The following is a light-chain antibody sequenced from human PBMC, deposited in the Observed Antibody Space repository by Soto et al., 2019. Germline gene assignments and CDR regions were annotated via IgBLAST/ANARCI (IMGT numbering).Light chain of an antibody. CDR3: SSYTSSSTWV. CDR2: EVR. Sequence: QSALTQPASVSGSPGQSITISCTGTSSDVGAYNYVSWYQQHPGKAPKLMIYEVRNRPSGVSDRFSGSRSGNTASLTISGLQAEDESDYYCSSYTSSSTWVIGGGTKVTVL. V-gene: IGLV2-14*01. CDR1: SSDVGAYNY. J-gene: IGLJ3*02.